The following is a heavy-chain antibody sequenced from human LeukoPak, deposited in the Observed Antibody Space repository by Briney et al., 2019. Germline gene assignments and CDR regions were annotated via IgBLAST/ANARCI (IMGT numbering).Heavy chain of an antibody. Sequence: PSETLSLTCTVSGGSISSSNYYWGWIRQPPGKGLEWIGSMYYSGSTYYNPSLKSRVTIFVDTSKNQFSLKLSSVTAADTAVYYCARLGHCGITSCRSIDYWGQGILVTVSS. CDR3: ARLGHCGITSCRSIDY. CDR2: MYYSGST. V-gene: IGHV4-39*01. D-gene: IGHD2-2*01. J-gene: IGHJ4*02. CDR1: GGSISSSNYY.